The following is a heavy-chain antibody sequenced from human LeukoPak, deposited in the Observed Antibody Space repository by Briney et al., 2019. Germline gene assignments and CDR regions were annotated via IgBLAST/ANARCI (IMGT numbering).Heavy chain of an antibody. CDR1: GDSITSGSYY. V-gene: IGHV4-61*01. CDR3: ARGPVGGTTYNDGDAFDI. CDR2: IYYSGST. D-gene: IGHD1-7*01. Sequence: PSETLSLTCAVSGDSITSGSYYWSWIRQPPGKGLEWIGYIYYSGSTNYNPSLKSRVTISVDTSKNQFSLKLSSVTAADTAVYYCARGPVGGTTYNDGDAFDIWGQGTMVTVSS. J-gene: IGHJ3*02.